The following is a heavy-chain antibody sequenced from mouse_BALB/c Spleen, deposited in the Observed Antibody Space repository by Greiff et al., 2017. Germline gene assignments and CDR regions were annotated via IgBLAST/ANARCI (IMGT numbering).Heavy chain of an antibody. CDR1: GFSLTSYG. V-gene: IGHV2-2*02. J-gene: IGHJ2*01. CDR2: IWSGGST. D-gene: IGHD2-1*01. CDR3: ARSLYGNFYFDY. Sequence: VQLQQSGPGLVQPSQSLSITCTVSGFSLTSYGVHWVRQSPGKGLEWLGVIWSGGSTDYNAAFISRLSISKDNSKSQVFFKMNSLQANDTAIYYCARSLYGNFYFDYWGQGTTLTVSS.